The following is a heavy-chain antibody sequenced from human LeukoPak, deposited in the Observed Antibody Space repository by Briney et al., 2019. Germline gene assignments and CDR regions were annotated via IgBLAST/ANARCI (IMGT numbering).Heavy chain of an antibody. CDR1: GYTFTSYY. J-gene: IGHJ3*02. CDR2: INPSGGST. D-gene: IGHD1-14*01. V-gene: IGHV1-46*01. Sequence: GASVKVSCKASGYTFTSYYMHWVRQAPGQGLEWMGIINPSGGSTSYVQKFQGRVTMTRDMSTSTVYMELSSLRSEDTAVYYCARGHPDFEVEDRDAFDIWGQGTMVTVSS. CDR3: ARGHPDFEVEDRDAFDI.